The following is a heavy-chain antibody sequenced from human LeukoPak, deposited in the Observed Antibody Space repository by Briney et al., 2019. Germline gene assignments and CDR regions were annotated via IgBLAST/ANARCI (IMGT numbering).Heavy chain of an antibody. J-gene: IGHJ4*02. V-gene: IGHV3-48*03. CDR3: ARDPYSAEGYFAY. Sequence: PGGSLRLSCAASGFTFSSYEMNWVRQAPGKGLEWVSYISSGGSIIYYADSVKGRFTISRDNNKNSLYLQMDSLRAEDTAVYYCARDPYSAEGYFAYWGQGTLVTVSS. CDR2: ISSGGSII. D-gene: IGHD2-15*01. CDR1: GFTFSSYE.